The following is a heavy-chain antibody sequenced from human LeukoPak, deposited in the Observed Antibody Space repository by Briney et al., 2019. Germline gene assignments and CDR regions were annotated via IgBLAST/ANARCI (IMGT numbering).Heavy chain of an antibody. D-gene: IGHD3-22*01. CDR2: IYYSGST. V-gene: IGHV4-31*03. Sequence: SQTLSLTCTASGGSISSGGYYWSWIRQHPGKGLEWIGYIYYSGSTYYNPSLKSRVTISVDTSKNQFSLKLSSVTAADTAVYYCARMYYYDSSGYYDWGQGTLVTVSS. CDR1: GGSISSGGYY. J-gene: IGHJ4*02. CDR3: ARMYYYDSSGYYD.